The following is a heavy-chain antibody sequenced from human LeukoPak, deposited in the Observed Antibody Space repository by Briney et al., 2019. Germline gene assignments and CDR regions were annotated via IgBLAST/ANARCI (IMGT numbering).Heavy chain of an antibody. Sequence: ASVKVSCKASGYTFTGYYMHWVRQAPGQGLEWMGWINPNSGGTNYAQKFQGRVTMTRDTSISTAYMELSRLRSEDTAVCYCAIVLVPAAGYYYMDVWGKGTTVTVSS. CDR2: INPNSGGT. D-gene: IGHD2-2*01. CDR1: GYTFTGYY. CDR3: AIVLVPAAGYYYMDV. J-gene: IGHJ6*03. V-gene: IGHV1-2*02.